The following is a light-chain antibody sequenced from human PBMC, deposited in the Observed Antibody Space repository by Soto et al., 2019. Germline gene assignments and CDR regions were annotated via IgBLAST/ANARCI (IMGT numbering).Light chain of an antibody. CDR2: DAS. CDR3: QQYGNLVWT. CDR1: QSVSTSK. Sequence: IVLTQSPGTLSLSPGERATLSCRASQSVSTSKLAWYQQRPGQAPRLLMYDASRRATGIPDRFSGSGSGTDFTLTISRLEPEDFEVYYCQQYGNLVWTFGQGTKVDIK. J-gene: IGKJ1*01. V-gene: IGKV3-20*01.